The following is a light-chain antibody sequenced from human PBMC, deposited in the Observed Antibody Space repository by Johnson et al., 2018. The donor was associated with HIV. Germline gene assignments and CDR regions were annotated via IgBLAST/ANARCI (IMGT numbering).Light chain of an antibody. V-gene: IGLV1-51*01. CDR2: DNS. CDR1: SSNIGNNY. CDR3: GTWDGSLRTGF. J-gene: IGLJ1*01. Sequence: QSVLTQPPSVSAAPGQKVTISCSGSSSNIGNNYVSWYQQVPGAAPKLLIYDNSKRPSGIPDRFSGSKSGTSATLGITGLQTGDEADYYCGTWDGSLRTGFFGTGTKVTVL.